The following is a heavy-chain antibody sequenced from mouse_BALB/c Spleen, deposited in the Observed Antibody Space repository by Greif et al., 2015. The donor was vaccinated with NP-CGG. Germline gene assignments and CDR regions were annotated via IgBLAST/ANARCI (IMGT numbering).Heavy chain of an antibody. CDR2: ISTYYGDA. Sequence: QVQLQQSGAELVRPGVSVKISCKGSGYTFTDYAMHWVKQSHAKSLEWIGVISTYYGDASYNQKFKGKATMTVDKSSSTAYMELARLTSEDSAIYYCARDYYGSSYEDAMDYWGQGTSVTVSS. J-gene: IGHJ4*01. CDR1: GYTFTDYA. D-gene: IGHD1-1*01. CDR3: ARDYYGSSYEDAMDY. V-gene: IGHV1S137*01.